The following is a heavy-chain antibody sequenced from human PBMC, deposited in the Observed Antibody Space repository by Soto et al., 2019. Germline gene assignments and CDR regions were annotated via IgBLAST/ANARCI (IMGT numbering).Heavy chain of an antibody. CDR1: GGSFGTNY. CDR2: TYHTGST. CDR3: ATDSAGRGPFDP. Sequence: SETLSLTCTISGGSFGTNYWSWIRQAPGKGLEWIGYTYHTGSTKYNPSLKSRATISVDTSKNQFSLTLNSAAAADTAVYYCATDSAGRGPFDPWGQGILVNVS. J-gene: IGHJ5*02. V-gene: IGHV4-59*13. D-gene: IGHD3-10*01.